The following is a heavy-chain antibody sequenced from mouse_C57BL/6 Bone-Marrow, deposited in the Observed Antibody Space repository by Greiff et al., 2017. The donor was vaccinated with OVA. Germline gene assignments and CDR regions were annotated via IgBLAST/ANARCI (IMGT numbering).Heavy chain of an antibody. D-gene: IGHD1-1*01. CDR1: GYTFTGYW. CDR3: ARWGITTVVSPPWFAY. V-gene: IGHV1-9*01. Sequence: QVQLQQSGAELMKPGASVKLSCKATGYTFTGYWIEWVKQRPGHGLEWIGEILPGSGSTNYNEKFKGKATFTADTSSNTAYMQLSSLTTEDSAIYYCARWGITTVVSPPWFAYWGQGTLVTVSA. CDR2: ILPGSGST. J-gene: IGHJ3*01.